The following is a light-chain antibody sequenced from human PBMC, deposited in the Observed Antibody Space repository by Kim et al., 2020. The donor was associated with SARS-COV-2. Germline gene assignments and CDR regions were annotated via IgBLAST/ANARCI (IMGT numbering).Light chain of an antibody. CDR2: QDS. V-gene: IGLV3-1*01. CDR3: QAWDSSTVV. Sequence: VAPGHTGSITCSGDKLGDQYACWYQQKPGQSPVLVIYQDSKRPSGIPGRFSGSNSGNTATLTISGTQAMDEADYYCQAWDSSTVVFGGGTQLTVL. J-gene: IGLJ2*01. CDR1: KLGDQY.